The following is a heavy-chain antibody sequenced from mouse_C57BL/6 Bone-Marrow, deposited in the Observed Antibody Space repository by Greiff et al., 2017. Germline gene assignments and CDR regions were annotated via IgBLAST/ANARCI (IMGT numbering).Heavy chain of an antibody. CDR1: GYTFTSYW. CDR3: ARRGLLRYLAY. J-gene: IGHJ3*01. CDR2: IDPNSGGT. V-gene: IGHV1-72*01. D-gene: IGHD1-1*01. Sequence: VQLQQPGAELVKPGASVKLSCKASGYTFTSYWMHWVKQRPGRGLEWIGRIDPNSGGTKCNEKFKSKATLTVDKPSSTAYMQLSSLTSEDSAVYYCARRGLLRYLAYWGQGTLVTVSA.